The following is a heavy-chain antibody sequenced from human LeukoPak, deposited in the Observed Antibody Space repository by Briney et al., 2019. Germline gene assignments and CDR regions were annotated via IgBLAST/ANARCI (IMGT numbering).Heavy chain of an antibody. V-gene: IGHV1-46*01. D-gene: IGHD3-3*01. J-gene: IGHJ4*02. Sequence: ASVKVSCKASGYTFTSYAMNWVRQAPGQGLEWMGIINPSGGSTSYAQKFQGRVTMTRDMSTSTVYMELSSLRSEDTAVYYCARNSITIFGVVPGAELGYWGQGTLVTVSS. CDR2: INPSGGST. CDR1: GYTFTSYA. CDR3: ARNSITIFGVVPGAELGY.